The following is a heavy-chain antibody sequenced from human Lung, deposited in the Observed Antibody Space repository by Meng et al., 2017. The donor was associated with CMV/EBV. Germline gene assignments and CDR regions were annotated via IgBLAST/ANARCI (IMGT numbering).Heavy chain of an antibody. J-gene: IGHJ6*02. CDR3: ARGWLGGYDYYYYGRDV. Sequence: SVXVSXXASGGTFSSYAISWVRQAPGQGLEWMGGIIPIFGTANYAQKFQGRVTITTDESTSTAYMELSSLRSEDTAVYYCARGWLGGYDYYYYGRDVWGQETXVTVSS. CDR1: GGTFSSYA. CDR2: IIPIFGTA. V-gene: IGHV1-69*05. D-gene: IGHD5-12*01.